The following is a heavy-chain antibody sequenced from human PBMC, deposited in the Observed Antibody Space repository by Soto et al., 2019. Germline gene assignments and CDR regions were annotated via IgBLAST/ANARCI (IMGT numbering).Heavy chain of an antibody. CDR2: ISYDGSNK. V-gene: IGHV3-30*04. CDR3: ARGAPSRITMIVVVITTIDY. CDR1: GFTFSSYA. J-gene: IGHJ4*02. Sequence: GESLKISCAASGFTFSSYAMHWVRQAPGKGLEWVAVISYDGSNKYYADSVKGRFTISRDNSKNTLYLQMNSLRAEDTAVYYCARGAPSRITMIVVVITTIDYWGQGTLVTVSS. D-gene: IGHD3-22*01.